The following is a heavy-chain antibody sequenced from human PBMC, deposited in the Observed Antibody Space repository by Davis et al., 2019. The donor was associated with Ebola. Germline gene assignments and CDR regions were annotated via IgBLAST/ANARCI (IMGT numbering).Heavy chain of an antibody. D-gene: IGHD6-13*01. CDR2: INHSGST. Sequence: SETLSLTCAVYGGSFSGYYWSWIRQPPGKGLEWIGEINHSGSTDYNPSLKSRVTISVDTSKNQLSLKLSSVTAADTAVYYCASLGGIAAAGTLYYYYGMDVWGQGTTVTVSS. CDR3: ASLGGIAAAGTLYYYYGMDV. V-gene: IGHV4-34*01. J-gene: IGHJ6*02. CDR1: GGSFSGYY.